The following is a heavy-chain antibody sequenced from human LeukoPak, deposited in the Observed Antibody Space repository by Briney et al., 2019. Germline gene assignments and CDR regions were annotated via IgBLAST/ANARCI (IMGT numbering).Heavy chain of an antibody. CDR3: ARKRGGMDV. CDR1: GFTFSNYE. CDR2: IGSSGITI. V-gene: IGHV3-48*03. J-gene: IGHJ6*02. D-gene: IGHD5-24*01. Sequence: GGSPRLSCAASGFTFSNYEMNWVRQAPGKGLEWVSYIGSSGITIYYADSVKGRFTISRDNTKNSLYLQINSLRAEDTAAYYCARKRGGMDVWGQGTTVTVSS.